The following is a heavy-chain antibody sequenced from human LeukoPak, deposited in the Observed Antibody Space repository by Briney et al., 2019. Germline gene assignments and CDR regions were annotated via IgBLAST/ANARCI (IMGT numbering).Heavy chain of an antibody. Sequence: PGGSLRLSCVASGITFSNYAVSWVRQAPEKGLDWVSVISGSAHKIRYADSVKGRFTISRDYSENIVYLQMNNLRVEDTAVYYCAGRPTGYSSGYIHWGQGTLVTVSS. CDR1: GITFSNYA. J-gene: IGHJ4*02. D-gene: IGHD5-18*01. V-gene: IGHV3-23*01. CDR2: ISGSAHKI. CDR3: AGRPTGYSSGYIH.